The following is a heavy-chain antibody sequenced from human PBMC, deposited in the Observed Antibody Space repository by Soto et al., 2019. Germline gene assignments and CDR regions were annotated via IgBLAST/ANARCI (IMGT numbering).Heavy chain of an antibody. Sequence: QVQLVHSGAEVKKPGSSVKVSCKASGGTFSSYTISWVRQAPGQGLEWMGRIIPILGIANYAQKFQGRVTITADKSTSTAYMELSSLRSEDTAVYYCARAEMATIEAFDYWGQGTLVTVSS. CDR2: IIPILGIA. D-gene: IGHD5-12*01. V-gene: IGHV1-69*02. CDR1: GGTFSSYT. CDR3: ARAEMATIEAFDY. J-gene: IGHJ4*02.